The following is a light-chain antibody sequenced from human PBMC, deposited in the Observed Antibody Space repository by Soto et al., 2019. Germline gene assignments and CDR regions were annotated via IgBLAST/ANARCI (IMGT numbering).Light chain of an antibody. CDR1: QSVSSY. V-gene: IGKV3-11*01. Sequence: EIVLTQSPATLSLSPGERATLSCRASQSVSSYLAWYQQKPGQAPRLLIYDASKRATGIPARFSGSGSGTDFTLTISSLEPEDFAVSSCQQRNNWPPTWTFGQGTRVEIK. CDR3: QQRNNWPPTWT. CDR2: DAS. J-gene: IGKJ1*01.